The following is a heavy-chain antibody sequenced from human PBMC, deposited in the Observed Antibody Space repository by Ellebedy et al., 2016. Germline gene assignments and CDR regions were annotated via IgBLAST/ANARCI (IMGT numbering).Heavy chain of an antibody. CDR1: GFTFSSYA. J-gene: IGHJ4*02. V-gene: IGHV3-30-3*01. CDR3: ARDTTGETTFDY. Sequence: GESLKISXAASGFTFSSYAMHWVRQAPGKGLEWVAVISYDGSNKYYADSVKGRFTISRDNSKNTLYLQMNSLRAEDTAVYYCARDTTGETTFDYWGQGTLVTVSS. D-gene: IGHD7-27*01. CDR2: ISYDGSNK.